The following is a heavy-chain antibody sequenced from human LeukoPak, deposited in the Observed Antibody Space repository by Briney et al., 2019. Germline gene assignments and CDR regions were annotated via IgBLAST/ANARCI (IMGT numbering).Heavy chain of an antibody. V-gene: IGHV4-4*07. CDR2: INTSGST. D-gene: IGHD5-24*01. CDR3: ARSGRDGYNPHFDF. J-gene: IGHJ4*02. CDR1: GGSVSDYY. Sequence: SETLSLTCTVSGGSVSDYYWSWIRQSAGKGLQWIGRINTSGSTTYNPSLKSRVTMSEDVSKNQFFLKVSSVTAADTAVYYCARSGRDGYNPHFDFWGQGTLVTVSS.